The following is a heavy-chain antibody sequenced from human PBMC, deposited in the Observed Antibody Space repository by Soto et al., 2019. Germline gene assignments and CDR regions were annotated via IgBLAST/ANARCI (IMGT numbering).Heavy chain of an antibody. J-gene: IGHJ3*02. D-gene: IGHD3-22*01. CDR1: GYTFTSYG. Sequence: ASVKVSCKASGYTFTSYGISWVRQAPGQGLEWMGWISAYNGNTNYAQKLQGRVTMTTDTSTSTAYMELRSLRSDDTAVYYCARVPYYYDVEPFDIWGQGKMVTVSS. CDR2: ISAYNGNT. CDR3: ARVPYYYDVEPFDI. V-gene: IGHV1-18*01.